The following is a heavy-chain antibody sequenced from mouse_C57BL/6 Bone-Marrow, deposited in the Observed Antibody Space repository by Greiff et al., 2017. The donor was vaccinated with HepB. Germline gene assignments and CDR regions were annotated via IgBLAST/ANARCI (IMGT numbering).Heavy chain of an antibody. Sequence: VQLQQSGAELVMPGASVKLSCKASGYTFTSYWMHWVKQRPGQGLEWIGEIDPSDSYTNYNQKFKGKSTLTVDKSSSTAYMQLSSLTSEDSAVYYCARDRRYYGSSLWYFDVWGTGTTVTVSS. J-gene: IGHJ1*03. D-gene: IGHD1-1*01. V-gene: IGHV1-69*01. CDR2: IDPSDSYT. CDR3: ARDRRYYGSSLWYFDV. CDR1: GYTFTSYW.